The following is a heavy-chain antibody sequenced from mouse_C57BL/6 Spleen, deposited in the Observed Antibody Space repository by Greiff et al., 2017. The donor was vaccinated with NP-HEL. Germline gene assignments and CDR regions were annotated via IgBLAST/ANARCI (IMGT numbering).Heavy chain of an antibody. Sequence: QVTLKESGPGILQPSQTLSLTCSFSGFSLRTFGMGVGWFRPPSGTGLAWLAHIWWDDDKYYNPALKSRLTISKDTSKNQVCLKIANVDTADTATYYCARPNPYFDYWGQGTTLTVSS. V-gene: IGHV8-8*01. CDR3: ARPNPYFDY. J-gene: IGHJ2*01. CDR2: IWWDDDK. CDR1: GFSLRTFGMG.